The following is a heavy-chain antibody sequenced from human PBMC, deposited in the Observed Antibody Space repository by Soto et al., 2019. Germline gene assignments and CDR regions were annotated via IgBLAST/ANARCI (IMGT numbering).Heavy chain of an antibody. D-gene: IGHD1-26*01. V-gene: IGHV3-21*01. CDR1: GFTFSSYS. CDR3: AGGGGWEPNFDY. Sequence: PGGSLRLSCAASGFTFSSYSMNWVRQAPGKGLEWVSSISSSSSYIYYADSVKGRFTISRDNAKNSLYLQMNSLRAEDTAVYYCAGGGGWEPNFDYWGQGTLVTVSS. J-gene: IGHJ4*02. CDR2: ISSSSSYI.